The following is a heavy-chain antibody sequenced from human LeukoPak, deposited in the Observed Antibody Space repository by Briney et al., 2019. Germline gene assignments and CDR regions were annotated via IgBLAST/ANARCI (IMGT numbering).Heavy chain of an antibody. V-gene: IGHV3-74*01. CDR1: GFTFDDYV. CDR2: INSDGSST. CDR3: ARDMTTVTSADLDY. D-gene: IGHD4-17*01. J-gene: IGHJ4*02. Sequence: GGSLRLSCAASGFTFDDYVMHWVRQAPGKGLVWVSRINSDGSSTSYADSVKGRFTISRDNAKNTLYLQMKSLRAEDTAVYYCARDMTTVTSADLDYWGQGTLVTVSS.